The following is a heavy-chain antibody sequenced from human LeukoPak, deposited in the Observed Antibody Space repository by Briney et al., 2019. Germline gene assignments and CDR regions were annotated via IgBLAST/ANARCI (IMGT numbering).Heavy chain of an antibody. CDR2: ISAYNGNT. V-gene: IGHV1-18*01. CDR1: GYTFTSYG. D-gene: IGHD4-17*01. Sequence: ASVKVSCKASGYTFTSYGISWVRQAPGQGLEWMGWISAYNGNTNYAQKLQGRVTMTTDTSTSTAYMELRSLRSDDTAVYYCARATVTTPWDYYYYYMDVWGKGTTVTVSS. CDR3: ARATVTTPWDYYYYYMDV. J-gene: IGHJ6*03.